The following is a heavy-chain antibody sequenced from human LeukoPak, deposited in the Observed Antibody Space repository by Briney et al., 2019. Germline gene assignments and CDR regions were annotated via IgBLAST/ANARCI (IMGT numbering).Heavy chain of an antibody. CDR3: AREGGVRFLEWSTYYYYYMDV. Sequence: ASVKVSCKASGYTFTSYAMNWVRQAPGQGLEWMGWINTNTGNPTYAQGFTGRFVFSLDTSVSTAYLQISSLRAEDTAVYYCAREGGVRFLEWSTYYYYYMDVWGKGTTVTVSS. CDR2: INTNTGNP. J-gene: IGHJ6*03. D-gene: IGHD3-3*01. V-gene: IGHV7-4-1*02. CDR1: GYTFTSYA.